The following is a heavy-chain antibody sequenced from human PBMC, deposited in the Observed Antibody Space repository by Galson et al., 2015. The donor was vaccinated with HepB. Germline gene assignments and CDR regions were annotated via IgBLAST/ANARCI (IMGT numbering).Heavy chain of an antibody. CDR1: GFTFSSYG. J-gene: IGHJ6*02. Sequence: SLRLSCAASGFTFSSYGMHWVRQAPGKGLEWVAVISYDGSNKYYADSVKGRFTISRDNSKNTLYLQMNSLRAEDTAVYYCAKDSRDCSSTSCYNYYYYGMDVWGQGTTVTVSS. CDR2: ISYDGSNK. CDR3: AKDSRDCSSTSCYNYYYYGMDV. V-gene: IGHV3-30*18. D-gene: IGHD2-2*02.